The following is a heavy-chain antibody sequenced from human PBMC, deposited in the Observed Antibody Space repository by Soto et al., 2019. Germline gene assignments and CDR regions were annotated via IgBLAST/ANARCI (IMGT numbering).Heavy chain of an antibody. CDR2: ISYDGSNK. J-gene: IGHJ6*02. V-gene: IGHV3-30-3*01. Sequence: QVQLVESGGGVVQPGRSLRLSCVASGFTFISYAMHWVRQAPGKGLEWVAVISYDGSNKYYADSVKGRFTISRDNSKNTLYLQMNSLRAEDTALYYCARDREGYCTGGSCYEYGMDVWGQGTTVTVSS. CDR1: GFTFISYA. D-gene: IGHD2-15*01. CDR3: ARDREGYCTGGSCYEYGMDV.